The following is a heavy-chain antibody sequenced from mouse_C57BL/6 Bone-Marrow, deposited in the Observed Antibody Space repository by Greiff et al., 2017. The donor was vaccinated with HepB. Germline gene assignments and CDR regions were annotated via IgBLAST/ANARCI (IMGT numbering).Heavy chain of an antibody. V-gene: IGHV1-82*01. CDR1: GYAFSSSW. CDR2: IYPGDGDT. D-gene: IGHD1-1*01. CDR3: ARCYYGSRTRFDY. J-gene: IGHJ2*01. Sequence: VQLQQSGPELVKPGASVKISCKASGYAFSSSWMNWVKQRPGKGLEWIGRIYPGDGDTNYNGKFKGKATLTADKSSSTAYMQLSSLTSEDSAVYFCARCYYGSRTRFDYWGQGTTLTVSS.